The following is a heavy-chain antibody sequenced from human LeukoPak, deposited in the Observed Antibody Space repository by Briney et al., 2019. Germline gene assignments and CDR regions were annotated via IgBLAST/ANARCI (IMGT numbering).Heavy chain of an antibody. CDR2: IYYSGST. D-gene: IGHD2/OR15-2a*01. V-gene: IGHV4-59*01. Sequence: SETLSLTCTVSGGSISSYYWSWIRQPPGKGPEWIGYIYYSGSTNYNPSLKSRVTISVDTSKDQFSLKLSSVTAADTAVYYCARDRSFLFDYWGQGTLVTVSS. CDR3: ARDRSFLFDY. J-gene: IGHJ4*02. CDR1: GGSISSYY.